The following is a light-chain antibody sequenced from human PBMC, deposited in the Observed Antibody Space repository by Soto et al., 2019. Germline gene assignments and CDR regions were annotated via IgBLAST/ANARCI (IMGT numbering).Light chain of an antibody. Sequence: QSALTQPASVSGSPGQSITISCTGTSSDVWSYNLVSWYQQHPGKAPKVMIYEVSKWPSGVPNRFSGSKSGNTASLTISGLQAEDEADYYCCSYAGSSTYVFGTGTKVTVL. CDR2: EVS. CDR1: SSDVWSYNL. CDR3: CSYAGSSTYV. V-gene: IGLV2-23*02. J-gene: IGLJ1*01.